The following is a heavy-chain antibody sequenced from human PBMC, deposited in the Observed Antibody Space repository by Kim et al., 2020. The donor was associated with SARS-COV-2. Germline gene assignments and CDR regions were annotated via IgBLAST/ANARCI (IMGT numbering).Heavy chain of an antibody. V-gene: IGHV4-34*01. D-gene: IGHD1-26*01. J-gene: IGHJ4*02. Sequence: GITSDNPPLKSRVTISVGTSKNQFSLKLSAVTAADTAVYYCAREVGGIDYWGQGTLVTVSS. CDR3: AREVGGIDY. CDR2: GIT.